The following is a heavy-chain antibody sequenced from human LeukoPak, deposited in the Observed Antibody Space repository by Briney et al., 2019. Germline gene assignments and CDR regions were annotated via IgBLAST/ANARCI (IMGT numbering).Heavy chain of an antibody. CDR2: INHSGST. Sequence: SETLSLTCAVYGGSFSGYYWSWIRQPPGKGLEWIGEINHSGSTNYNPSLKSRVTISVDTSKNQFSLKLSSVTAADTAVYYCARHDYYDSGSGDYWGQGTLVTVSS. D-gene: IGHD3-10*01. CDR3: ARHDYYDSGSGDY. V-gene: IGHV4-34*01. CDR1: GGSFSGYY. J-gene: IGHJ4*02.